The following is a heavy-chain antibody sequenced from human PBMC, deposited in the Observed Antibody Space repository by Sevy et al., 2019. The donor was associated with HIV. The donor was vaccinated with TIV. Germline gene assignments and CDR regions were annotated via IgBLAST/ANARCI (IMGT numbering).Heavy chain of an antibody. CDR3: ARAMDTAFDY. CDR1: GFTFSSYS. CDR2: ISSSSSYM. D-gene: IGHD5-18*01. J-gene: IGHJ4*02. Sequence: GGSLRLSCAASGFTFSSYSMNWVRQAPGKGLEWVSSISSSSSYMYYADSVKGRFTISRDNAKNSLYLQMNSLRAEDTAVYYCARAMDTAFDYWGQGTLVTVSS. V-gene: IGHV3-21*01.